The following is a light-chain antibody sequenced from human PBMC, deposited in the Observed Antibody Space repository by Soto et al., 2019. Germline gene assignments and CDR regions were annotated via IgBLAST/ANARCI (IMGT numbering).Light chain of an antibody. J-gene: IGLJ2*01. V-gene: IGLV1-44*01. Sequence: QSVLTQPPSVSGTPGQKVSISCPGSASNLGGNPVNWYQHLPGAAPKLLIYTNHQRPAGVPDRFSGSKSGTSASLAISGLRSEDEADFYCAAWEDSLNAVVFGGGTKVTVL. CDR2: TNH. CDR3: AAWEDSLNAVV. CDR1: ASNLGGNP.